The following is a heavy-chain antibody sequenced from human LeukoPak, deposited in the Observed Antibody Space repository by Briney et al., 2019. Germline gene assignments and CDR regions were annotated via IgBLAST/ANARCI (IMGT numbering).Heavy chain of an antibody. J-gene: IGHJ3*02. Sequence: PSETLSLTCTVSGGSISSYYWSWIRQPPGKGLEWIGYIYYSGSTNYNPSLKSRVTISVDTSKNQFSLKLSSVTAADTAVYYCARDLGSGSQPDAFDIWGQGTMVTVSS. V-gene: IGHV4-59*01. CDR1: GGSISSYY. CDR3: ARDLGSGSQPDAFDI. CDR2: IYYSGST. D-gene: IGHD3-10*02.